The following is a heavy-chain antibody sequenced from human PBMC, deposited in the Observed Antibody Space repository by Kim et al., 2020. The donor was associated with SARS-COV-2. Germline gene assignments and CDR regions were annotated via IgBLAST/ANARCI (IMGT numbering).Heavy chain of an antibody. J-gene: IGHJ4*02. CDR2: IYYSGST. D-gene: IGHD2-2*01. Sequence: SETLSLTCTVSGGSISSSSYYWGWIRQPPGKGLEWIGSIYYSGSTYYNPSLKSRVTISVDTSKNQFSLKLSSVTAADTAVYYCARDRANPLICSSTSCYENYFDYWGQGTLVTVSS. V-gene: IGHV4-39*07. CDR1: GGSISSSSYY. CDR3: ARDRANPLICSSTSCYENYFDY.